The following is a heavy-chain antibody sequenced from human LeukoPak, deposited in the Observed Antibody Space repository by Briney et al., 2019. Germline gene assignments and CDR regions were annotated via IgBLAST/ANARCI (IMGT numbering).Heavy chain of an antibody. D-gene: IGHD3-10*01. J-gene: IGHJ4*02. CDR2: ISSSSSTI. V-gene: IGHV3-48*01. CDR3: AKVPVLLWFGESQTD. CDR1: GFTSSSYS. Sequence: GGSLRLSCAASGFTSSSYSMNWVRQAPGKGLEWVSYISSSSSTIYYADSVKGRFTISRDNSKNTLYLQMNSLRAEDTAVYYCAKVPVLLWFGESQTDWGQGTLVTVSS.